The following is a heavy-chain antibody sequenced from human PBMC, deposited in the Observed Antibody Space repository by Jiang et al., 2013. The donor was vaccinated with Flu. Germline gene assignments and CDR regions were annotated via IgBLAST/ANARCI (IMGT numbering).Heavy chain of an antibody. CDR1: GYTFTSYY. V-gene: IGHV1-46*03. J-gene: IGHJ6*02. D-gene: IGHD6-6*01. Sequence: GAEVKKPGASVKLSCKASGYTFTSYYMHWVRQAPGQGLECMGIINPGGGTTRYTQKFQGRVTVTRDTSTGTVYMELSRLRSEDTAVYYCARERIAAEGSGLDVWGQGTTVTVS. CDR2: INPGGGTT. CDR3: ARERIAAEGSGLDV.